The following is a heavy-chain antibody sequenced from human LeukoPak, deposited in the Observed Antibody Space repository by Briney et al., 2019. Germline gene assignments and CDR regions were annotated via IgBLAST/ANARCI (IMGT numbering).Heavy chain of an antibody. CDR1: GYTFTGYY. Sequence: ASVKVSCKASGYTFTGYYMHWVRQAPGQGLEWMGWINPNSGGTNYAQKFQGRVTMTRDTSISTAYMELSSLRSEDTAVYYCARDRGYYDFWSGYHLFDYWGQGTLVTVSS. CDR2: INPNSGGT. D-gene: IGHD3-3*01. V-gene: IGHV1-2*02. CDR3: ARDRGYYDFWSGYHLFDY. J-gene: IGHJ4*02.